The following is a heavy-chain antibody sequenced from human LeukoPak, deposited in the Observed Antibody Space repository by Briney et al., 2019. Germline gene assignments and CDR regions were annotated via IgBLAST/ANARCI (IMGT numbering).Heavy chain of an antibody. V-gene: IGHV1-24*01. J-gene: IGHJ4*02. Sequence: ASVKVSCKVSGHTLTELSMHWVRQAPGKGLECMGGFDPEDGETIYAQKFQGRVTMTEDTSTDTAYMELSSLRSEDTAVYYCATEDTMVRGVIDYWGQGTLVTVSS. CDR3: ATEDTMVRGVIDY. CDR2: FDPEDGET. CDR1: GHTLTELS. D-gene: IGHD3-10*01.